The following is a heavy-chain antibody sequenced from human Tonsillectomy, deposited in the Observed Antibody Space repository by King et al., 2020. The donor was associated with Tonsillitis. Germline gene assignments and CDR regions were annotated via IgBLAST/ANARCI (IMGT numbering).Heavy chain of an antibody. Sequence: EVQLVESGGGLVQPGRSLRLSCAASGFTFHDYAMHWVRQAPGKGLEWVSGISWNSGSIAYADSVKGRFTISRDNAKKSLYLQMNSLRTEDTALYYCAKGNSSFDYWGQGTLVTVSS. J-gene: IGHJ4*02. V-gene: IGHV3-9*01. CDR1: GFTFHDYA. D-gene: IGHD6-13*01. CDR2: ISWNSGSI. CDR3: AKGNSSFDY.